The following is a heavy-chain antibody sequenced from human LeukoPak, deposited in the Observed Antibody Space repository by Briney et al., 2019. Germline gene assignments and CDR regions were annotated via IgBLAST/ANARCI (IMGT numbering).Heavy chain of an antibody. CDR1: GGSFSGYY. CDR2: INHSRST. J-gene: IGHJ6*04. CDR3: ARHGIWWVRGVIDV. V-gene: IGHV4-34*01. Sequence: SETLSLTCAVYGGSFSGYYWSWIRQPPGKGLEWIGEINHSRSTNYNPSLKSRVTISVDTSKNQFSLKLSSVTAADTAVYYCARHGIWWVRGVIDVWGKGTTVTVSS. D-gene: IGHD3-10*01.